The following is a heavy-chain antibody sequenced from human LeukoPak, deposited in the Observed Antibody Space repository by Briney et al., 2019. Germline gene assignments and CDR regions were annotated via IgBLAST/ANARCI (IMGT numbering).Heavy chain of an antibody. Sequence: GRSLRLSCAASGFTFSSYGMHWVRQAPGKGLEWVAVISYDGSNKYYADSVKGRFTISRDNSKNTLYLQMNSLRAEDTAVYYCAKDGGYSYGFLGDYFDYWGQGTLVTVSS. CDR1: GFTFSSYG. D-gene: IGHD5-18*01. CDR2: ISYDGSNK. J-gene: IGHJ4*02. V-gene: IGHV3-30*18. CDR3: AKDGGYSYGFLGDYFDY.